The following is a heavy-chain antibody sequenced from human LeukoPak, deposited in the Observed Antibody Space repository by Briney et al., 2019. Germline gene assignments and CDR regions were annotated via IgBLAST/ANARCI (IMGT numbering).Heavy chain of an antibody. V-gene: IGHV4-59*01. J-gene: IGHJ4*02. CDR2: IYYTET. CDR3: ATRKLGNDY. CDR1: GGSISNYY. Sequence: PSETLSLTCSVSGGSISNYYWSWIRQSPGKGLEWIGYIYYTETSYNPSLKSRVTISADTSKNQFSLKLYSVTAADTAVYYCATRKLGNDYWGQGTLVTVSS. D-gene: IGHD7-27*01.